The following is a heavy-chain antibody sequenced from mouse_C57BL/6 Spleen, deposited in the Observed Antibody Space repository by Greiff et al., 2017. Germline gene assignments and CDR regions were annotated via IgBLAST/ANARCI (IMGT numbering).Heavy chain of an antibody. CDR2: IYPGDGDT. V-gene: IGHV1-80*01. J-gene: IGHJ2*01. CDR3: ARGGTTVPHFDY. Sequence: QVQLQQSGAELVKPGASVKISCKASGYAFSSYWMNWVKQRPGKGLEWIGQIYPGDGDTNYNGKFKGNATLTADKSSSTAYMQLSSLTSEDSAVYFCARGGTTVPHFDYWGQGTTLTVSS. D-gene: IGHD1-1*01. CDR1: GYAFSSYW.